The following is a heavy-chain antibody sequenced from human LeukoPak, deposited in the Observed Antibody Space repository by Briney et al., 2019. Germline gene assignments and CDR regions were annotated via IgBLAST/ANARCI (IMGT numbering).Heavy chain of an antibody. CDR2: INPSGGST. CDR1: GYTFTSYY. CDR3: ASILHAYGDSYNYYGIDV. Sequence: ASVKVSCKASGYTFTSYYMHWVRQAPGQGLEWMGIINPSGGSTSYAQKFQGRVTMTRDTSTSTVYMELSSLRSEDTAVYYCASILHAYGDSYNYYGIDVWGQGTTVTVSS. J-gene: IGHJ6*02. V-gene: IGHV1-46*01. D-gene: IGHD4-17*01.